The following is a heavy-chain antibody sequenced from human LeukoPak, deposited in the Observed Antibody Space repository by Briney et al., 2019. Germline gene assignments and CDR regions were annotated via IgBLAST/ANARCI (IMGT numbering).Heavy chain of an antibody. V-gene: IGHV4-34*01. J-gene: IGHJ4*02. CDR2: INHSGST. D-gene: IGHD1-1*01. CDR3: ARGGDWKFDY. Sequence: SETLSLTCAVYGGSFSGYYWSWIRQPPGKGLEWIGEINHSGSTNYNPSLKSRVTISVDTSKNQFSLKLSSVTAADTAIYYCARGGDWKFDYWGQGALVTVSS. CDR1: GGSFSGYY.